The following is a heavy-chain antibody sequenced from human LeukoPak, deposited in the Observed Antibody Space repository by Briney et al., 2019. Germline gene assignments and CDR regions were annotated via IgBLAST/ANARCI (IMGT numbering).Heavy chain of an antibody. Sequence: KTSETLSLTCAVYGGSFSGYYWSWLRQPPGKGLEWIGEINHSGSTNYNPSLKSRVTISVDTSKNQFSLKLSSVTAADTAVYYCARATKRQLLGAFDIWGQGTMVTVSS. V-gene: IGHV4-34*01. CDR1: GGSFSGYY. J-gene: IGHJ3*02. D-gene: IGHD1-1*01. CDR3: ARATKRQLLGAFDI. CDR2: INHSGST.